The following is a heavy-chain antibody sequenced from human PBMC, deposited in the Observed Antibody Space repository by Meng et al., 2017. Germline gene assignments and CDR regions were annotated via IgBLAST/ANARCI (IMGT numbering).Heavy chain of an antibody. Sequence: QARRVESGGEVKKPGSSVKVSCKASGGTFSSYAISWVRQAPGQGLEWMGGIIPIFGTANYAQKFQGRVTITADESTSTAYMELSSLRSEDTAVYYCARDYGDYAWIAKRWFDPWGQGTLVTVSS. CDR2: IIPIFGTA. CDR1: GGTFSSYA. V-gene: IGHV1-69*01. D-gene: IGHD4-17*01. J-gene: IGHJ5*02. CDR3: ARDYGDYAWIAKRWFDP.